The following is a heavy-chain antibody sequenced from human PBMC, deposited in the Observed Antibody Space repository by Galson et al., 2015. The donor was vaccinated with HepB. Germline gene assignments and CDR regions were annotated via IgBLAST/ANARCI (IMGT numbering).Heavy chain of an antibody. D-gene: IGHD3-10*01. CDR1: GFTFRSYG. CDR3: TKDPLTYYYGSAIDS. J-gene: IGHJ4*02. Sequence: SLRLSCAVSGFTFRSYGMSWVRQGPGKGLEWVSSISATGGKTYYADSVEGRFTISRDNSKSTLYLQMNSLRAEDTAVYFCTKDPLTYYYGSAIDSWGQGTLVTVSS. V-gene: IGHV3-23*01. CDR2: ISATGGKT.